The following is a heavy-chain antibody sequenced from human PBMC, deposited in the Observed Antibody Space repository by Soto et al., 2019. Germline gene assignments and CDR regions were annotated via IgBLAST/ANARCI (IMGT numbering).Heavy chain of an antibody. V-gene: IGHV2-5*02. Sequence: QITLKESGPTLVKPTQTLTLTCTFSGFSLSTNGVGVGWIRQPPGKALEWLALFYWDDGKRYSPSRKSRLTIVKDTSKNQVVLTMTSMDPVDTATYYFAPRGDDSGVGLAAFDIWGQWTMVTVSS. CDR1: GFSLSTNGVG. CDR2: FYWDDGK. D-gene: IGHD3-22*01. J-gene: IGHJ3*02. CDR3: APRGDDSGVGLAAFDI.